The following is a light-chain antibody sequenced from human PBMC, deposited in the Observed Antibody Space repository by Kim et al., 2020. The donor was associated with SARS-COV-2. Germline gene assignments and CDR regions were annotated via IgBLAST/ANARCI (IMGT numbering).Light chain of an antibody. V-gene: IGKV2-30*01. J-gene: IGKJ3*01. CDR2: KVS. CDR3: MQGTHWPFT. CDR1: QRLVYSDGNTY. Sequence: PASISCRSIQRLVYSDGNTYLNWFHQRPGQSPRRLIYKVSNRDSGVPDRFSGSGSGTDFTLQISRVEAEDVGVYYCMQGTHWPFTFGPGTKVDIK.